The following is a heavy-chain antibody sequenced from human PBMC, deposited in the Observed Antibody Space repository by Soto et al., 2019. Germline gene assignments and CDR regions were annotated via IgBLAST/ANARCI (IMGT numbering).Heavy chain of an antibody. V-gene: IGHV1-69*12. CDR3: ARDPSCSGGSCYYYGMDV. Sequence: QVQLVQSGAEVKKPGSSVKVSCKASGGTFSSYAISWVRQAPGQGLEWMGGIIPIFGTANYAQKFQGRVTITADESTRTAYMELSSLRSEDTAVYYCARDPSCSGGSCYYYGMDVWGQGTTVTVSS. D-gene: IGHD2-15*01. J-gene: IGHJ6*02. CDR1: GGTFSSYA. CDR2: IIPIFGTA.